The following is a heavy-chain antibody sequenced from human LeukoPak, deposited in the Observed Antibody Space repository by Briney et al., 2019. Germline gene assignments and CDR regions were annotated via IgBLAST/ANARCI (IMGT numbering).Heavy chain of an antibody. V-gene: IGHV4-4*09. CDR2: IYASGGT. J-gene: IGHJ3*02. CDR1: GGSIDNYW. CDR3: ARHGKGVTYFYAFDI. D-gene: IGHD2/OR15-2a*01. Sequence: PSETLSLTCTVSGGSIDNYWWSWIRQPPGKGLEWIAYIYASGGTNSNPSLKSRVTISVDTSKNQFSLTLSSMTAADTAVYYCARHGKGVTYFYAFDIWGQGTMVTVSS.